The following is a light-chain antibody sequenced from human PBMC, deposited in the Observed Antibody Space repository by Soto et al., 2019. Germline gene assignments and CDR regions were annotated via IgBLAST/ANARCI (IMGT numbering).Light chain of an antibody. CDR1: SGDIGGYNS. Sequence: QSALTQPASVSGSPGQSITISCTGTSGDIGGYNSVSWYQQHPGKAPKLLIYEVVKRPSGVSNRFSGSKSGNTASLTISGLQSEDEADYYCAAWDDSLSGAVFGGGTQLTVL. J-gene: IGLJ7*01. CDR3: AAWDDSLSGAV. V-gene: IGLV2-14*01. CDR2: EVV.